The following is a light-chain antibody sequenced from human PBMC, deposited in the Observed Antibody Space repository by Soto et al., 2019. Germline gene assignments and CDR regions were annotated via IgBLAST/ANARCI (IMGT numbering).Light chain of an antibody. CDR3: QQYGSSPWT. V-gene: IGKV3-20*01. CDR2: IAS. Sequence: EIVLTQSPCTLSLFAGERATLSCRATQSVTSNYLAWYQQKPGQAPRLLIYIASRRDTGLPDRFSGSGSGTDFTLTISRLQPEDSAVYFCQQYGSSPWTFGQGTKVEIK. CDR1: QSVTSNY. J-gene: IGKJ1*01.